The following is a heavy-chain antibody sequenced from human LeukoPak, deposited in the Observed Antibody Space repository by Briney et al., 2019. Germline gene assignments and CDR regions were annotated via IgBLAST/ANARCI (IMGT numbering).Heavy chain of an antibody. CDR2: ISYGGNNQ. V-gene: IGHV3-30-3*01. Sequence: GGSLRLSCGASGFTFSHYAMNWVRQAPGQGLEWVAIISYGGNNQYYADSVKGRFTISIDNSKNTVYLQMKRLRPEERAVYYCARAPDSSGYDYHFDYWGKGTLVTVSS. CDR3: ARAPDSSGYDYHFDY. D-gene: IGHD3-22*01. CDR1: GFTFSHYA. J-gene: IGHJ4*02.